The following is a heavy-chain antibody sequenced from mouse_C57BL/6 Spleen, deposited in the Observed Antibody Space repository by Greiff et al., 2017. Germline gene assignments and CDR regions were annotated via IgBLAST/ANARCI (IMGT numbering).Heavy chain of an antibody. CDR1: GYTFTSYT. CDR3: ARSDGSSYEGFAY. V-gene: IGHV1-4*01. D-gene: IGHD1-1*01. CDR2: INPSSGYT. Sequence: QVQLQQSGAELARPGASVKMSCKASGYTFTSYTMHWVKQRPGQGLEWIGYINPSSGYTKYNQKFKDKATLTADKSSSPAYMQLSSLTSEDSAVYYCARSDGSSYEGFAYWGQGTLVTVSA. J-gene: IGHJ3*01.